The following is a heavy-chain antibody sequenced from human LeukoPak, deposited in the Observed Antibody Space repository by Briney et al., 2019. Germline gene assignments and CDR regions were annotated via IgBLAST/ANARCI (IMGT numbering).Heavy chain of an antibody. D-gene: IGHD4-17*01. CDR1: RDSFSPDY. V-gene: IGHV4-4*07. CDR3: VRDAGSDAYGAKFDL. J-gene: IGHJ5*02. CDR2: LTTSGTT. Sequence: PSETLSLTCSVSRDSFSPDYWGWIRHPDRKGREWIGRLTTSGTTNYTPSLKRRVSMSLDTSNTQFSLKLPSVTAADTALYYCVRDAGSDAYGAKFDLWGQGILVSVYS.